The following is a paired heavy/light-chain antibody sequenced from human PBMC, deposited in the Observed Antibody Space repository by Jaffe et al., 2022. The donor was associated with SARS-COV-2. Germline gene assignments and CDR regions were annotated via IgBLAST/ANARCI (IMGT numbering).Light chain of an antibody. Sequence: IVMTQSPDSLAVSLGERATINCKSSQSLLSNSNNKNYLAWYQQRPGQPPNLLIYWASTRESGVPDRFSGSGSGTDFTLSISSLQAEDVAIYYCQQYFSTPPHTFGQGTKLEIK. CDR2: WAS. CDR3: QQYFSTPPHT. CDR1: QSLLSNSNNKNY. J-gene: IGKJ2*01. V-gene: IGKV4-1*01.
Heavy chain of an antibody. CDR2: ISKNGDET. D-gene: IGHD2-15*01. Sequence: EVQLLESGGGLVQPGGSLRLACAASGFTFTSCGMSWVRQAPGKGLEWVSGISKNGDETFHADSVKGRFTISKDNSKNTLYLEMNSLRAGDTAVYYCAKYSLLGLHYSDNWGQGTVVTVSS. CDR3: AKYSLLGLHYSDN. J-gene: IGHJ4*02. CDR1: GFTFTSCG. V-gene: IGHV3-23*01.